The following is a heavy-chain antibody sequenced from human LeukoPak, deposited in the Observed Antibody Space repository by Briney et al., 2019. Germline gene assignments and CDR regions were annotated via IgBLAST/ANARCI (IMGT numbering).Heavy chain of an antibody. V-gene: IGHV1-18*01. D-gene: IGHD3-16*02. J-gene: IGHJ4*02. CDR3: ARDYDYVWGSYRPPTTDY. CDR1: GYTFTSYG. Sequence: ASVKVSCKASGYTFTSYGISWVRQAPGQGLEWMGWISAYNGNTNYAQKLQGRVTMTPDTSTSTAYMELRSLRSDDTAVYYCARDYDYVWGSYRPPTTDYWGQGTLVTVSS. CDR2: ISAYNGNT.